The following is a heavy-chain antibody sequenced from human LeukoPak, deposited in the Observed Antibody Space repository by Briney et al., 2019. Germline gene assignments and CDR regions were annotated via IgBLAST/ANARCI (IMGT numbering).Heavy chain of an antibody. D-gene: IGHD6-19*01. CDR2: IIPIFGTA. J-gene: IGHJ4*02. Sequence: ASVKVSCKASGCTFSSYYISWVRQAPGQGLEWMGGIIPIFGTANYAQKFQGRVTITTDESTSTAYMELSSLRSEDTAVYYCASVPEQWLLFDYWGQGTLVTVSS. CDR3: ASVPEQWLLFDY. V-gene: IGHV1-69*05. CDR1: GCTFSSYY.